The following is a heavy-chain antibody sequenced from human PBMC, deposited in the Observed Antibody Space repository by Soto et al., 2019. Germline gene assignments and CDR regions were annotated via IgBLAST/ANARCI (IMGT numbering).Heavy chain of an antibody. Sequence: EVQLVESGGGLVKPGESLRLSCAASGITLSNVWMNWVRQAPGKGLEWVARIKTKSQGGTTDYAAPVKGRFTISRDESKNMLYLQMNSLKTEDTGVYYCADIAVSHTVDYWGQGTLVTVSS. D-gene: IGHD6-19*01. CDR1: GITLSNVW. V-gene: IGHV3-15*01. CDR3: ADIAVSHTVDY. CDR2: IKTKSQGGTT. J-gene: IGHJ4*02.